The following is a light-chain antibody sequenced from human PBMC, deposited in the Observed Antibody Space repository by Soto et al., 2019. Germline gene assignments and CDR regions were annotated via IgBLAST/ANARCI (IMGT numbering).Light chain of an antibody. CDR3: ALYMGSGISL. Sequence: QTVVTQEPSFSVSPGGTVTLTCGLSSGSVSTGYYPSWFQQTPGQTPRLLIYRTSARSSGVPDRFSGSILGNKAALTITGAQAEDEFDYYCALYMGSGISLFGGGTKLTVL. J-gene: IGLJ3*02. V-gene: IGLV8-61*01. CDR2: RTS. CDR1: SGSVSTGYY.